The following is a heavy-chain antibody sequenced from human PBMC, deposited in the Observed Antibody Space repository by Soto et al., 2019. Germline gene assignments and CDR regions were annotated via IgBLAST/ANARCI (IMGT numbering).Heavy chain of an antibody. CDR2: ISYDGTNK. Sequence: LRLSCAASGFTFSSYAMHWVRQAPGKGLEWVAVISYDGTNKYYADSVKGRFTISRDNSNNTLYVQMNSLKAEDTAVYYCVRDPYLPAAGRLSSLHYWGPGTLVTVSS. D-gene: IGHD2-2*01. V-gene: IGHV3-30-3*01. CDR3: VRDPYLPAAGRLSSLHY. CDR1: GFTFSSYA. J-gene: IGHJ4*02.